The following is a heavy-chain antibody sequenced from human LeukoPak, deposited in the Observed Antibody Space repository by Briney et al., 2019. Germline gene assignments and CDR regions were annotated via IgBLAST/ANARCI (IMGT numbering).Heavy chain of an antibody. Sequence: EASVKVSCKVSGYTFTDYYMHWVQQAPGKGLEWMGLVDPEDGETIYAEKFQGRVTITADTSTDTAYMELSSLRSEDTAVHYCATVGATTYFDYWGQGTLVTVSS. CDR1: GYTFTDYY. CDR3: ATVGATTYFDY. CDR2: VDPEDGET. D-gene: IGHD5-24*01. J-gene: IGHJ4*02. V-gene: IGHV1-69-2*01.